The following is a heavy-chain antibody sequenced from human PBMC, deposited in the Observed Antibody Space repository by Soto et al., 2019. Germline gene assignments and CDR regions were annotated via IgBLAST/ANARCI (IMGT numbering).Heavy chain of an antibody. CDR2: ISGRDGKT. CDR1: GFSFGSYA. Sequence: LSLSCAASGFSFGSYALSWVRQAPGKGLEWVSTISGRDGKTFYADSVKGRFSISRDTSQSTLYLQMNSLRADDTAMYYCARWSYLDYWGQGTRVTVSS. J-gene: IGHJ4*02. CDR3: ARWSYLDY. V-gene: IGHV3-23*01. D-gene: IGHD3-3*01.